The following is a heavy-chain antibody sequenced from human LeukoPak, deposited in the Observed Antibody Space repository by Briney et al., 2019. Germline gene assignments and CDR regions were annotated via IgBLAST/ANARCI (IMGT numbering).Heavy chain of an antibody. D-gene: IGHD3-10*01. CDR2: IYHSGST. CDR3: ARVESGYYGSGSPDY. V-gene: IGHV4-38-2*01. J-gene: IGHJ4*02. Sequence: SETLSLTCAVSGYSISSGYYWGWIRQPPGKGLEWIGSIYHSGSTYYNPSLKSRVTISVYTSKNQFSLKLSSVTAAATAVYYCARVESGYYGSGSPDYWGQGTLVTVSS. CDR1: GYSISSGYY.